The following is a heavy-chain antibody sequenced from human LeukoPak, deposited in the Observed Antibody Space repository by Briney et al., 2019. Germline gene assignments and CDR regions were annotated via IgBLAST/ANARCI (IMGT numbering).Heavy chain of an antibody. Sequence: SLRLFCAASGFTFDDYAMHWVRQAPGKGLEWVSGISWNSGSIGYADSVKGRFTISRDNAKNSLYLQMNSLRAEDTALYYCAKDAASAAATNWFDPWGQGTLVTVSS. CDR3: AKDAASAAATNWFDP. V-gene: IGHV3-9*01. CDR2: ISWNSGSI. D-gene: IGHD6-13*01. CDR1: GFTFDDYA. J-gene: IGHJ5*02.